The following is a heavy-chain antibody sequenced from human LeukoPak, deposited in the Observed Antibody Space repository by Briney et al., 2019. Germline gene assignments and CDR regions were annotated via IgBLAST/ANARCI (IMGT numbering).Heavy chain of an antibody. Sequence: GGSLRLSCAASGFNFRDSWMHWVPKAPGKGLVWVSRLRTDGPYTNYADSVKGRFTISSGNAKNTRYLQMDSLRAEDMAFYYCGQDPSNSGNWFDLWGQGTLVTVCS. CDR3: GQDPSNSGNWFDL. D-gene: IGHD4-11*01. V-gene: IGHV3-74*01. CDR2: LRTDGPYT. CDR1: GFNFRDSW. J-gene: IGHJ5*02.